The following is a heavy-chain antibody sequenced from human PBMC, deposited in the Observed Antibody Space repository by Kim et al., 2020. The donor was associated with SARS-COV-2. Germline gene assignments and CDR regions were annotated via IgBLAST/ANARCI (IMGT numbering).Heavy chain of an antibody. CDR3: ARAKFMAPMIVAAIYYFDY. D-gene: IGHD3-22*01. J-gene: IGHJ4*02. CDR2: INHSGST. CDR1: GGSFSGYY. Sequence: SETLSLTCAVYGGSFSGYYWSWIRQPPGKGLEWIGEINHSGSTNYNPSLKSRVTISVDTSKNQFSLKLSSVTAADTAVYYCARAKFMAPMIVAAIYYFDYWGQGTLVTVSS. V-gene: IGHV4-34*01.